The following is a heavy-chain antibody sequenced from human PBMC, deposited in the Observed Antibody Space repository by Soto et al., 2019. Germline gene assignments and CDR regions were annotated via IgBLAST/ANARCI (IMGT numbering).Heavy chain of an antibody. CDR2: IYYSGST. V-gene: IGHV4-39*01. Sequence: SETLSLTCTVSGGSISSSSYYWGWIRQPPGKGLEWIGSIYYSGSTYYNPSLKSRVTISVDTSKNQFSLKLSSVTAADTAVYYCARRDMVRGVITHYFDYWGQGTLVTVSS. CDR1: GGSISSSSYY. CDR3: ARRDMVRGVITHYFDY. J-gene: IGHJ4*02. D-gene: IGHD3-10*01.